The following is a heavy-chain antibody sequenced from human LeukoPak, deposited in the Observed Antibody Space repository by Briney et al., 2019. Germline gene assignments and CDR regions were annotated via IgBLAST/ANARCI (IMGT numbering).Heavy chain of an antibody. V-gene: IGHV3-7*01. J-gene: IGHJ4*02. CDR1: GFTFGRYQ. D-gene: IGHD3-9*01. Sequence: GGSLRLSCAASGFTFGRYQMTWGRQAPGEGLEWVASIKPDGTEENYVDSVKGRFTISRDNAKNSLYLQMNSLRAEDTAVYYCGTDFNWANYWGQGTLVTVSS. CDR3: GTDFNWANY. CDR2: IKPDGTEE.